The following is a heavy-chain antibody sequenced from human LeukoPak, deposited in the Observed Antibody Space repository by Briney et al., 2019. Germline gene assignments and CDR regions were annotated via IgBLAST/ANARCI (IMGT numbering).Heavy chain of an antibody. Sequence: GASVKVSCKASGYTFTSYGISWVRQAPGQGLEWMGWISAYNGNTNYAQKLQGRVTMTTDTSTSTAYMELRSLRSDDTAAYYCAGGYCSSTSCSEDWFDPWGQGTLVTVSS. V-gene: IGHV1-18*01. CDR1: GYTFTSYG. CDR2: ISAYNGNT. CDR3: AGGYCSSTSCSEDWFDP. D-gene: IGHD2-2*01. J-gene: IGHJ5*02.